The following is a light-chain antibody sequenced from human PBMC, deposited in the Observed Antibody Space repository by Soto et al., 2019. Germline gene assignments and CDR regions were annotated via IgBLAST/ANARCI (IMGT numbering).Light chain of an antibody. CDR3: QSYDRRLSGSRV. CDR2: GNS. CDR1: SSNIGAGYD. Sequence: QSVLTQPPSVSGAPGQRVTISCTGSSSNIGAGYDVHWYQQLPGTAPKLLIYGNSNRPSGVPDRFSGSKSGTSASLAITGLQAADEADYYGQSYDRRLSGSRVFGGGTKLTVL. J-gene: IGLJ2*01. V-gene: IGLV1-40*01.